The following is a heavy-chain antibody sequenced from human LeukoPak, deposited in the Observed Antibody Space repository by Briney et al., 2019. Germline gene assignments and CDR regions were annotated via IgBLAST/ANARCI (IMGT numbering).Heavy chain of an antibody. CDR1: GFTFDDYA. CDR2: ISWNSGSI. J-gene: IGHJ4*02. D-gene: IGHD3-3*01. Sequence: PGGSLRLSCAASGFTFDDYAMHWVRQAPGKGLDWVSGISWNSGSIGYADSVKGRFTISRDNAKNSLYLQMNSLRAEDTALYYCAKREERFLGSFDYWGQGTLVTVSS. CDR3: AKREERFLGSFDY. V-gene: IGHV3-9*01.